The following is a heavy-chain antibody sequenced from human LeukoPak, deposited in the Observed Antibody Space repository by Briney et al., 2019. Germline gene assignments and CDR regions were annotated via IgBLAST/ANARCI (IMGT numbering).Heavy chain of an antibody. CDR2: INPDSGGT. CDR3: ARPPLRQHHHYGMDV. J-gene: IGHJ6*02. CDR1: GYTFSGYY. Sequence: ASVKVSCKASGYTFSGYYIHWVRQAPGQGLEWMGWINPDSGGTNYAQRFQGRVTMTRDTSISTAYMELSRLRSDDTAVYYCARPPLRQHHHYGMDVWGQGTTVTVSS. D-gene: IGHD1-14*01. V-gene: IGHV1-2*02.